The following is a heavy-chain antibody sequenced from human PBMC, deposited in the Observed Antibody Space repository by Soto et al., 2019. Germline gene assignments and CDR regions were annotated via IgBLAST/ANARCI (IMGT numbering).Heavy chain of an antibody. CDR2: IYNSGST. V-gene: IGHV4-59*11. CDR3: TRGFSDVMHV. Sequence: ESLSLSCTVSGASFSGRYWNWVRQPPGQGLEWIGNIYNSGSTKYNSSLKSRVIISLDTSKNQVSLSLKSVTATDTAVYYCTRGFSDVMHVWDQGTTVIV. D-gene: IGHD3-10*01. J-gene: IGHJ6*02. CDR1: GASFSGRY.